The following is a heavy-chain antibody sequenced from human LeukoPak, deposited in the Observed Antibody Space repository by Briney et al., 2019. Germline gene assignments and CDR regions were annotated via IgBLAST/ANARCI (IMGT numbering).Heavy chain of an antibody. Sequence: GASVKVSCKASGYTFTGYYMHWVRQAPGQGLEWMGWINPNSGGTNYAQKFQGRVTMTRDTSISTAYMELSRLRSDDTAVYYCATTVTTEADAFDIWGQGTMVTVSS. CDR2: INPNSGGT. CDR3: ATTVTTEADAFDI. V-gene: IGHV1-2*02. D-gene: IGHD4-17*01. J-gene: IGHJ3*02. CDR1: GYTFTGYY.